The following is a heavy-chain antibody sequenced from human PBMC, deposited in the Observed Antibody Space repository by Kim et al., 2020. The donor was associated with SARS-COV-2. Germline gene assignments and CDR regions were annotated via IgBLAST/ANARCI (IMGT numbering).Heavy chain of an antibody. Sequence: SETLSLTCTVSGGSISSYYWSWIRQPPGKGLEWIGYIYYSGSTNYNPSLKSRVTISVDTSKNQFSLKLSSVTAADTAVYYCARDRSDYGSGSYYDYYYGMDVWGHGTPVTVSS. D-gene: IGHD3-10*01. CDR1: GGSISSYY. J-gene: IGHJ6*02. CDR3: ARDRSDYGSGSYYDYYYGMDV. V-gene: IGHV4-59*01. CDR2: IYYSGST.